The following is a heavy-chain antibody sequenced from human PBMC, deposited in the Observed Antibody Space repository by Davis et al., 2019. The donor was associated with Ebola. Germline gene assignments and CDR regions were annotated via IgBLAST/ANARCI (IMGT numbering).Heavy chain of an antibody. Sequence: MPSETLSLTCTVSGGSISSGGYYWSWIRQHPGKGLEWIGYIYYSWSTYYNPSLKSRVTISVDTSKNQFSLKLSSATAADMAIYYCARFMDEYSDSTGYYTVGRYLHYWGQGTLVTVSS. CDR2: IYYSWST. D-gene: IGHD3-22*01. CDR1: GGSISSGGYY. J-gene: IGHJ4*02. CDR3: ARFMDEYSDSTGYYTVGRYLHY. V-gene: IGHV4-31*03.